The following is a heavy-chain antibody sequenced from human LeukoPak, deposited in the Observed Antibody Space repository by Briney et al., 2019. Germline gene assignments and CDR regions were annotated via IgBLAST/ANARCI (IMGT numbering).Heavy chain of an antibody. J-gene: IGHJ4*02. CDR3: ARAQGPYQLLYREFDY. V-gene: IGHV3-30-3*01. CDR2: ISYDGNNK. D-gene: IGHD2-2*02. CDR1: GFTFSSYA. Sequence: QTGGSLRLSCAASGFTFSSYAMHWVRQAPGKGLEWVAVISYDGNNKYSADSVKGRFTISRDNSKNTLYLQMNSLRAEDTAVYYCARAQGPYQLLYREFDYWGQGTLVTVSS.